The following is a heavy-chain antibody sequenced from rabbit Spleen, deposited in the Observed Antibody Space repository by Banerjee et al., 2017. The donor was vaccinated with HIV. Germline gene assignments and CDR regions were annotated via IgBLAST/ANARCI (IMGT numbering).Heavy chain of an antibody. D-gene: IGHD1-1*01. V-gene: IGHV1S45*01. J-gene: IGHJ4*01. CDR1: GFSFSTKHV. CDR3: ARDLPGVVGWNLNL. CDR2: INTRSGED. Sequence: QEQLVESGGGLVQPEGSLTLTCKASGFSFSTKHVMCWVRQAPGKGLEWIACINTRSGEDVYASWAKGRFTISKTSSTTVTLQMTSLTAADTASYFCARDLPGVVGWNLNLWGPGTLVTVS.